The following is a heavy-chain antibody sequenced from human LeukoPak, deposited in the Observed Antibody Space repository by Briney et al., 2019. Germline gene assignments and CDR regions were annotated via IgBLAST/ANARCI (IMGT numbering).Heavy chain of an antibody. CDR3: ARVAPHRRLTSGWYYFDY. V-gene: IGHV1-18*01. D-gene: IGHD6-19*01. CDR2: ISAYNGHT. CDR1: GYTFNSYG. J-gene: IGHJ4*02. Sequence: GASVKVSCKASGYTFNSYGISWVRQAPGQGLEWMGWISAYNGHTYYTQKFQGRVTMTTDTSTSTAYMDLRSLRSDDTAVFYCARVAPHRRLTSGWYYFDYWGQGTLVTVSS.